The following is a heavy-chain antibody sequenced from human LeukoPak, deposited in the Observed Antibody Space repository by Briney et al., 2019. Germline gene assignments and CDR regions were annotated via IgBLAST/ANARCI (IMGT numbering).Heavy chain of an antibody. CDR1: GYTFTSYD. V-gene: IGHV1-8*01. CDR3: ARSSSWYDFWSGYYSLGAPSLRQRGSHSAFDY. J-gene: IGHJ4*02. CDR2: MNPNSGDT. Sequence: ASVKVSCKASGYTFTSYDINWVRQATGQGLEWMGWMNPNSGDTGYPQKFQGRVTMTRDTSITTAYMELSSLRSDDTAVYYCARSSSWYDFWSGYYSLGAPSLRQRGSHSAFDYWGQGTLVTVSS. D-gene: IGHD3-3*01.